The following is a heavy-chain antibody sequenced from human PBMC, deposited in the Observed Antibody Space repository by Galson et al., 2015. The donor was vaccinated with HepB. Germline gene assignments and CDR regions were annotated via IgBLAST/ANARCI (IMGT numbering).Heavy chain of an antibody. J-gene: IGHJ3*02. V-gene: IGHV6-1*01. Sequence: CAISGDSVSSHSAAWNWIRQSPSRGLEWLGRTYYRSKWYNDYAVSVKSRITINPDTSKNQFSLQLNSVTPEDTAVYYCAREGTLWFGEFGWAFDIWGQGTMVTVSS. CDR3: AREGTLWFGEFGWAFDI. D-gene: IGHD3-10*01. CDR2: TYYRSKWYN. CDR1: GDSVSSHSAA.